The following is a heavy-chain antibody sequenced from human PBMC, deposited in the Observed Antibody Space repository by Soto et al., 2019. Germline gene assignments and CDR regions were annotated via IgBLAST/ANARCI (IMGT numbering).Heavy chain of an antibody. CDR1: GFTFSGYA. J-gene: IGHJ4*02. Sequence: GGSLRLSCAASGFTFSGYAMSWVRQAPGKGLEWVSTISGSGTSTYYADSVKGRFTISRDNSKSTLYLQMSSLRAEDTAVYYCAKDLCTYSSGSCYFDYWGQGALVTVSS. V-gene: IGHV3-23*01. CDR2: ISGSGTST. CDR3: AKDLCTYSSGSCYFDY. D-gene: IGHD6-19*01.